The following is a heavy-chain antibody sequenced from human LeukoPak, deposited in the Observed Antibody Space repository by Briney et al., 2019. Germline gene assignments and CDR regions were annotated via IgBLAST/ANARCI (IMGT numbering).Heavy chain of an antibody. CDR1: GYTFTGYY. CDR3: ARGRIAARRPHPDY. V-gene: IGHV1-2*02. J-gene: IGHJ4*02. D-gene: IGHD6-6*01. CDR2: INPNSGGT. Sequence: ASVKVSCKASGYTFTGYYMHWVRQAPGQGLEWMGWINPNSGGTNYAQKFQGRVTMIRDTSISTAYMELSRLRSDDTAVYYCARGRIAARRPHPDYWGQGTLVTVSS.